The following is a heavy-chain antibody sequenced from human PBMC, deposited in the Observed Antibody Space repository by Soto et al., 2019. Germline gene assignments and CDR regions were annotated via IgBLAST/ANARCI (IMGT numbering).Heavy chain of an antibody. Sequence: PGGSLRLSCAAPGFTFSSYGMHWVRQAPGKGLEWVAVISYDGSNKYYADSVKGRFTISRDNSKNTLYLQMNSLRAEDTAVYYCAKSYCSSTSCYKPDAFDIWGQGTMVTVSS. CDR2: ISYDGSNK. CDR3: AKSYCSSTSCYKPDAFDI. D-gene: IGHD2-2*02. V-gene: IGHV3-30*18. J-gene: IGHJ3*02. CDR1: GFTFSSYG.